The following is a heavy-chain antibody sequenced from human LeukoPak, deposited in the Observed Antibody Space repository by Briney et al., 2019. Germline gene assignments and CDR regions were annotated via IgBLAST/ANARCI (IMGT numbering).Heavy chain of an antibody. CDR2: IWYDGSNK. CDR3: ARDQTDYYDSSGYYYYFDY. Sequence: PGGSLRLSCAASGFTFSSYGMHWVRQAPGKGLEWVAVIWYDGSNKYYADSVKGRFTISRDNAKNSLYLQMNSLRAEDTAVYYCARDQTDYYDSSGYYYYFDYWGQGTLVTVSS. V-gene: IGHV3-33*01. D-gene: IGHD3-22*01. J-gene: IGHJ4*02. CDR1: GFTFSSYG.